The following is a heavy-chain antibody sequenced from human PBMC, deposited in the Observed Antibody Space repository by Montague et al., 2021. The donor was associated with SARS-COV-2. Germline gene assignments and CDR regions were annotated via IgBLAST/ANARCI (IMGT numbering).Heavy chain of an antibody. J-gene: IGHJ4*02. CDR1: GDSIRTNY. V-gene: IGHV4-59*01. D-gene: IGHD5-18*01. CDR3: TTGEGSYGWRYYFDY. Sequence: SETLSLTCSVSGDSIRTNYWSWIRQPPGKGLGLIGYVDISDGTNSNPSLWSRVTISIYTSTPQFSLRLNSVTAADTAVYYCTTGEGSYGWRYYFDYWGQGTLVTVSS. CDR2: VDISDGT.